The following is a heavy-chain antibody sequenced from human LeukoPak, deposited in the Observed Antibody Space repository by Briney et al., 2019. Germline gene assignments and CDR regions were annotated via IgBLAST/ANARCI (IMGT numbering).Heavy chain of an antibody. D-gene: IGHD3-3*02. Sequence: GGSLRLSCAASGFIFNNYRMNWVRQAPGKGLEWVSSISSSSNYICYADSVKGRFTISRDNAKNSLYLQMNSLRAEDTAVYHCARHFTNIRGGGYFDNWGQGTLVTVSS. V-gene: IGHV3-21*01. J-gene: IGHJ4*02. CDR3: ARHFTNIRGGGYFDN. CDR2: ISSSSNYI. CDR1: GFIFNNYR.